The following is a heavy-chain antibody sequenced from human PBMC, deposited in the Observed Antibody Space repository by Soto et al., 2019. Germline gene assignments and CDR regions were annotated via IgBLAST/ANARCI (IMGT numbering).Heavy chain of an antibody. Sequence: SETLSLTCAVYGGSFSGYYWSWIRQPPGKGLEWIGEINHSGSTNYNPSLKSRVTISVDTSKNQFSLKLSSVTAADTAVYYCERQGIPTLDIVVVPAASYCSGGSCYDGGEFDPWGQGTLVTVSS. CDR2: INHSGST. J-gene: IGHJ5*02. D-gene: IGHD2-2*01. CDR3: ERQGIPTLDIVVVPAASYCSGGSCYDGGEFDP. V-gene: IGHV4-34*01. CDR1: GGSFSGYY.